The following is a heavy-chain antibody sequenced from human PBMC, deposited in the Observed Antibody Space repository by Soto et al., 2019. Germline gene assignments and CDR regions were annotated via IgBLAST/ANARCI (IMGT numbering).Heavy chain of an antibody. CDR2: INHSGST. D-gene: IGHD3-9*01. CDR1: GGSFSGYY. V-gene: IGHV4-34*01. CDR3: ARGGAGTYFDWLSHAFDI. J-gene: IGHJ3*02. Sequence: PSETLSLTCAVYGGSFSGYYWSWIRQPPGKGLEWIGEINHSGSTNYNPSLKSRVTISVDTSKNQFSLKLSSVTAADTAVYYFARGGAGTYFDWLSHAFDIWGQGTMVTVSS.